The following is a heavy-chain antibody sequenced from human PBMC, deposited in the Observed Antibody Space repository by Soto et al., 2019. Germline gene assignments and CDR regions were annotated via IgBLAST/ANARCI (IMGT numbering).Heavy chain of an antibody. J-gene: IGHJ6*02. CDR2: IYYSGST. Sequence: SETLSLTCTVSGGSISSGDYYWSWIRQPPGKGLEWIGYIYYSGSTYYNPSLKSRVTISVDTSKNQFSLKLSSVTAADTAVYYCARDMTTAYYYYYGMDVWGQGTTVTDSS. CDR3: ARDMTTAYYYYYGMDV. D-gene: IGHD4-4*01. V-gene: IGHV4-30-4*01. CDR1: GGSISSGDYY.